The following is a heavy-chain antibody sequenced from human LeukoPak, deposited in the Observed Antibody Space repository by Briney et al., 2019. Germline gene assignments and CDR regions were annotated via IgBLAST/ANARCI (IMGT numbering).Heavy chain of an antibody. V-gene: IGHV1-18*01. CDR2: ISAYNGNT. Sequence: GASVKVSCKASGYTFTSYGISWVRQAPGQGLEWMGWISAYNGNTNYAQKLQGRVTMTTDTSTSTAYMELRSLRSDDTAVYYCASFLTVTYSSGDAFDIWGQGTMVTVSS. J-gene: IGHJ3*02. CDR1: GYTFTSYG. D-gene: IGHD4-17*01. CDR3: ASFLTVTYSSGDAFDI.